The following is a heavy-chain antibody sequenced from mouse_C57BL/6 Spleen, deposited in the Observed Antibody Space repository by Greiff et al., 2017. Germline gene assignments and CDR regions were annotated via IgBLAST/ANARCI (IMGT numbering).Heavy chain of an antibody. Sequence: DVKLVESGEGLVKPGGSLKLSCAASGFTFSSYAMSWVRQTPEKRLEWVAYISSGGDYIYYADTVKGRFTISRDNARNTLYLQMSSLKSEDTAMYYCTRDQITTVVATDYAMDYWGQGTSVTVSS. J-gene: IGHJ4*01. CDR2: ISSGGDYI. CDR1: GFTFSSYA. D-gene: IGHD1-1*01. CDR3: TRDQITTVVATDYAMDY. V-gene: IGHV5-9-1*02.